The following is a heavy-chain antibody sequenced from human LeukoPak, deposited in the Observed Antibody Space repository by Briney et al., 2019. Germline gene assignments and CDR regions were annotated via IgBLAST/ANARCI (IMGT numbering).Heavy chain of an antibody. D-gene: IGHD5-18*01. CDR3: AKEDTAMPTPFDY. CDR1: GFTFSSYS. J-gene: IGHJ4*02. CDR2: IRYDGSNK. Sequence: PGGSLRLSCAASGFTFSSYSMNWVRQAPGKGLEWVAFIRYDGSNKYYADSVKGRFTISRDNSKNTLYLQMDSLSAGDTAVYYRAKEDTAMPTPFDYWGQGTLVTVSS. V-gene: IGHV3-30*02.